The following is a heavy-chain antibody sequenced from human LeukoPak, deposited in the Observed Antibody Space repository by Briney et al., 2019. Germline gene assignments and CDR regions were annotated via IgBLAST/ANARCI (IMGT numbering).Heavy chain of an antibody. CDR1: GYTFTSYY. Sequence: ASVKVSCKASGYTFTSYYMHWVRQAPGQGLEWMGIINPSGGSTSYGQKFQGRVTMTRDTSTSTVYMELSSLRSEDTAVYYCARHISSGGTYAHFDYWGQETLVTVSS. CDR2: INPSGGST. J-gene: IGHJ4*02. D-gene: IGHD1-26*01. V-gene: IGHV1-46*01. CDR3: ARHISSGGTYAHFDY.